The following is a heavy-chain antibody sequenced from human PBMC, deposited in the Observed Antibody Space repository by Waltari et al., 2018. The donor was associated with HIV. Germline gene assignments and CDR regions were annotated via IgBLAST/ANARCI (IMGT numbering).Heavy chain of an antibody. CDR1: GGSISSSSYY. CDR2: IYYSGST. CDR3: ASEYYYDSSGYYY. V-gene: IGHV4-39*01. Sequence: QLQLQESGPGLVKPSETLSLTCTVSGGSISSSSYYWGWLRQPPGKGQEWIGSIYYSGSTYYNPSLKSRVTISVDTSKNQFSLKLSSVTAADTAVYYCASEYYYDSSGYYYWGQGTLVTVSS. D-gene: IGHD3-22*01. J-gene: IGHJ4*02.